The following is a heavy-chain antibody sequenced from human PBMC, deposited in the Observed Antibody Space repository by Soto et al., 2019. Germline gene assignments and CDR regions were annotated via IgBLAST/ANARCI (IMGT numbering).Heavy chain of an antibody. J-gene: IGHJ4*02. Sequence: PGGSLRLSCAGSGFTFTSYSVNWVRQAPGKGLEWVSFITASTTTIYYADSVKGRFTISRDNAKNSVYLQMNSLRDEDTAVYYCARDSAAGTGYFDYWGQGTLVTVSS. V-gene: IGHV3-48*02. CDR1: GFTFTSYS. D-gene: IGHD6-13*01. CDR3: ARDSAAGTGYFDY. CDR2: ITASTTTI.